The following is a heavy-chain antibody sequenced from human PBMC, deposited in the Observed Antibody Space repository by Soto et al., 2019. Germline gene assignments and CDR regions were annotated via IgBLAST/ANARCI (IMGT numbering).Heavy chain of an antibody. CDR1: GYSFSDYF. V-gene: IGHV1-2*02. CDR2: INPKTAAT. Sequence: ASVKVSGKASGYSFSDYFIQWVRQAPGQGLEWVAWINPKTAATNYAKKFQGRVSLTWDTSSTTAYMELTRLRPDDTAVYYCARIKWGLNYYNGMDVWGQGTTVPVSS. D-gene: IGHD1-26*01. J-gene: IGHJ6*02. CDR3: ARIKWGLNYYNGMDV.